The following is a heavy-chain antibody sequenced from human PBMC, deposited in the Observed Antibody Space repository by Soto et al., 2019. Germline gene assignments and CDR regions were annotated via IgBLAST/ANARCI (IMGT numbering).Heavy chain of an antibody. D-gene: IGHD1-26*01. J-gene: IGHJ4*02. CDR3: ARASGRYPYYFDY. Sequence: SETLSLTCTVSGGSIISGGYHWSWIRQHPGRGLEWVGYVSYSGTTYYNPSLRSRLAISLEMSQNKFSLRLTSVTAADTAVYYCARASGRYPYYFDYWGQGTLVTVSS. CDR2: VSYSGTT. V-gene: IGHV4-31*03. CDR1: GGSIISGGYH.